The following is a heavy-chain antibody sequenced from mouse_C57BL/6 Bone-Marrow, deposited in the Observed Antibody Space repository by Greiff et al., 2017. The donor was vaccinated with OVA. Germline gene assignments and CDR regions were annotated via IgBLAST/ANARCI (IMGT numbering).Heavy chain of an antibody. V-gene: IGHV14-4*01. CDR3: TVSYYGYDEGYFDV. Sequence: DVKLQESGAELVRPGASVKLSCTASGFNIKDDYMHWVKQRPEQGLEWIGWIDPENGDTEYASKFQGKATITADTSSNTAYLQLSSLTSEDTAVYYCTVSYYGYDEGYFDVWGTGTTVTVSS. J-gene: IGHJ1*03. CDR2: IDPENGDT. D-gene: IGHD2-9*01. CDR1: GFNIKDDY.